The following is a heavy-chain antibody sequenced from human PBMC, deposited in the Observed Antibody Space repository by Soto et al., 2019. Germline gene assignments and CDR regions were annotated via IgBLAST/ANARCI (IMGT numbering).Heavy chain of an antibody. CDR1: GFTFSTYS. J-gene: IGHJ4*02. V-gene: IGHV3-48*01. Sequence: PGGSLRLSCAASGFTFSTYSVNWVRQAPGKGLEWLSYISSGSNTIFYADSVKGRFTISRDNAKNSLYLQMNSLRAEDTAVYYCARDPYTSGWYGSSFDYWGQGTLVTVSS. D-gene: IGHD6-19*01. CDR3: ARDPYTSGWYGSSFDY. CDR2: ISSGSNTI.